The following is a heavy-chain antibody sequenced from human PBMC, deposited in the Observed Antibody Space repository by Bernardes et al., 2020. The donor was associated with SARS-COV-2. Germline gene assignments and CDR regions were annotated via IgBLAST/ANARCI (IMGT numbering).Heavy chain of an antibody. J-gene: IGHJ5*02. CDR1: GFTFDDYA. CDR2: ISWNSGSI. D-gene: IGHD6-13*01. CDR3: AKAQWGIAAAGTWGNWFDP. V-gene: IGHV3-9*01. Sequence: GGSLRLSCAASGFTFDDYAMHWVRQAPGKGLEWVSGISWNSGSIGYADSVKGRFTISRDNAKNSLYLQMNSLRAEDTALYYCAKAQWGIAAAGTWGNWFDPWGQGTLVTVSS.